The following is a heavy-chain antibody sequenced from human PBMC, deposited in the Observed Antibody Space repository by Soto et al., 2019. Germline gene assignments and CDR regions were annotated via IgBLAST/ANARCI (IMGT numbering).Heavy chain of an antibody. Sequence: EVQLVESGGGLVKPGASLRLSCAASGFTFSSYSMNWVRQAPGQGLEWVSSISSSSSNIYYADSVKGRFTISLDNAKKSLYSQINGLVAADKAVYYCAIDNRRPKNSGYSYGYYFEYRGQGTRVNVSS. V-gene: IGHV3-21*01. CDR1: GFTFSSYS. D-gene: IGHD5-18*01. J-gene: IGHJ4*02. CDR3: AIDNRRPKNSGYSYGYYFEY. CDR2: ISSSSSNI.